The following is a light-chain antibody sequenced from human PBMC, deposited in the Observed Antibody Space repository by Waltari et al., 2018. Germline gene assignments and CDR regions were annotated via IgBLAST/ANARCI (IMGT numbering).Light chain of an antibody. V-gene: IGLV2-14*01. CDR2: DVI. Sequence: QSALTQPASVSGSPGQSIPISCTGTSSDVGHHTHVSWCQQHPGKAPKVLIYDVIFRATGVSNRFSGSKSGNTASLTISGLQADDEGDYYCSSYTSSNTFVFGTGTKVTVL. CDR3: SSYTSSNTFV. CDR1: SSDVGHHTH. J-gene: IGLJ1*01.